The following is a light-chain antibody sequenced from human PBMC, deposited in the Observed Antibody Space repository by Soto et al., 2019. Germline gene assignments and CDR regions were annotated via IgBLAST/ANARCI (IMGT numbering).Light chain of an antibody. CDR2: GAS. CDR3: QQYGRSPTT. V-gene: IGKV3-20*01. J-gene: IGKJ1*01. Sequence: PGERVTLSCRASQSVSSSYLTWYQQRPGQAPRLLIYGASTRATGIPDRFSGSGSGTDFTLTISRLEPEDFAVYYCQQYGRSPTTFGQGTKVDIK. CDR1: QSVSSSY.